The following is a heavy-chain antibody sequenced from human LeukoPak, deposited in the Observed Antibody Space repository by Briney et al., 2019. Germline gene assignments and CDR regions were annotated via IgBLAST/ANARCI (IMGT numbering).Heavy chain of an antibody. CDR2: IEIDGSGR. CDR3: ARDPSAVAGHFDY. CDR1: GFTFSSYE. V-gene: IGHV3-74*01. J-gene: IGHJ4*02. Sequence: PGGSLGLSCAASGFTFSSYEMNWVRQAPGKGLVWVSRIEIDGSGRSYADSVKGRFTISRDNAKNTLFLQMNSLRDEDTAVYYCARDPSAVAGHFDYWGQGTLVTVTS. D-gene: IGHD6-19*01.